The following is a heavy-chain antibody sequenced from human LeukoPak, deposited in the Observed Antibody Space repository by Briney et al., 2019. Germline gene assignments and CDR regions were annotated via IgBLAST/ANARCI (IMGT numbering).Heavy chain of an antibody. D-gene: IGHD3-10*01. CDR1: GLTFNNYW. Sequence: PGGSLRLSCAASGLTFNNYWMSWVRQAPGKGLEWVANIKQDGSVKQYVGPVKGRFTISRDNAKNSLYLQMNSLRAEDTAVYYCAAGSIFDIWGQGTMVTVSS. V-gene: IGHV3-7*01. CDR3: AAGSIFDI. CDR2: IKQDGSVK. J-gene: IGHJ3*02.